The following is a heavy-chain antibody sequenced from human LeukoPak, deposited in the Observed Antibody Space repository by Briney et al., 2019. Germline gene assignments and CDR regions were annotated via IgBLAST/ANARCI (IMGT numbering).Heavy chain of an antibody. J-gene: IGHJ3*02. D-gene: IGHD1-26*01. CDR1: GGSISSYY. CDR2: IYYSGST. CDR3: ATEIGVGAFDI. Sequence: PSETLSLTCTVSGGSISSYYWSWIRQPPGKGLEWIGYIYYSGSTNYNPSLKSRVTISVDTSKNQFSLKLSSVTAADTAVYYCATEIGVGAFDIWGQGTMVTVSS. V-gene: IGHV4-59*01.